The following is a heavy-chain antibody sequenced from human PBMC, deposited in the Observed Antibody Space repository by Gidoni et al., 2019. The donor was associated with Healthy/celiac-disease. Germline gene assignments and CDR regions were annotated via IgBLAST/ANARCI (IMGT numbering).Heavy chain of an antibody. CDR2: IYYSGST. Sequence: QVQLQESGPGLVKPSQTLSLTRTVSGGSISSGGYYWSWIRQHPGKGLEWIGYIYYSGSTYYNPSLKSRVTISVDTSKNQFSLKLSSVTAADTAVYYCARVVRGQLVHFAFDIWGQGTMVTVSS. CDR1: GGSISSGGYY. D-gene: IGHD6-13*01. J-gene: IGHJ3*02. V-gene: IGHV4-31*03. CDR3: ARVVRGQLVHFAFDI.